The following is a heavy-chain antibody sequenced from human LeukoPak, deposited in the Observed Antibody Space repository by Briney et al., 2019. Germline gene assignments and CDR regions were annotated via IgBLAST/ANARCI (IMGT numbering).Heavy chain of an antibody. V-gene: IGHV3-23*01. CDR3: AKASSGWSFDY. CDR1: GGSISGYY. CDR2: ISGSGGST. D-gene: IGHD6-19*01. Sequence: ETLSLTCTVSGGSISGYYWSWVRQAPGKGLEWVSAISGSGGSTYYADSVKGRFAISRDNSKNTLYLQMNSLRAEDTAVYYCAKASSGWSFDYWGQGTLVTISS. J-gene: IGHJ4*02.